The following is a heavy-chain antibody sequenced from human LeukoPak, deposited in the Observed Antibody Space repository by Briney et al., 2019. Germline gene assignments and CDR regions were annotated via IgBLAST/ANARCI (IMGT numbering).Heavy chain of an antibody. D-gene: IGHD2-8*01. V-gene: IGHV1-69*04. CDR1: GGTFSSYA. CDR2: IIPILGIA. Sequence: WASVKVSCKASGGTFSSYAISWVRQAPGQGLEWMGRIIPILGIANYAQKFQGRVTITADKSTSTAYMELSSLRSEDTAVYYCARELGCTNGVCYENWFDPWGQGTLVTVSS. J-gene: IGHJ5*02. CDR3: ARELGCTNGVCYENWFDP.